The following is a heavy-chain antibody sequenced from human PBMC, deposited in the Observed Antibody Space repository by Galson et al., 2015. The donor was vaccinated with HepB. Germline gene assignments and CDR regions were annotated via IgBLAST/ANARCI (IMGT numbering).Heavy chain of an antibody. J-gene: IGHJ4*02. CDR2: ISYDGSNK. CDR1: GFTFSSYA. D-gene: IGHD3-22*01. Sequence: SLRLSCAASGFTFSSYAMHWVRQAPGKGLEWVAVISYDGSNKYYADSVKGRFTISRDNSKNTLYLQMNSLRAEDTAVYYCARVCCAADHYYDSSVDLDYWGQGTLVTVSS. V-gene: IGHV3-30*04. CDR3: ARVCCAADHYYDSSVDLDY.